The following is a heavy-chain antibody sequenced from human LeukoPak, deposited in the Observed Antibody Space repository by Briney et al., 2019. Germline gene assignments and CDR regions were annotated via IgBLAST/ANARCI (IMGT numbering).Heavy chain of an antibody. J-gene: IGHJ4*02. CDR1: GYTFTSYY. CDR2: INPSGGST. D-gene: IGHD3-16*02. CDR3: ATDPIYDYVWGSYRPPTGFDY. Sequence: ASVKVSCKASGYTFTSYYMHWVRQAPGQGLEWMGIINPSGGSTSYAQKFQGRVTITADESTSTAYMELSSLRSEDTAVYYCATDPIYDYVWGSYRPPTGFDYWGQGTLVTVSS. V-gene: IGHV1-46*01.